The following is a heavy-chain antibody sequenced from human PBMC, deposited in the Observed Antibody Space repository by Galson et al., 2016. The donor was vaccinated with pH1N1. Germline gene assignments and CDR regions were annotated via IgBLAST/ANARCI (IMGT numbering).Heavy chain of an antibody. Sequence: QSGAEVKKPGESLKISCKASGYTFSNSWIGWVRQRPGRGLEWMGVVFPGDSDTRYSPSLQGHVIISADKSINTAYLQWGSLKASGTAADYCARPSTCSGGSCSPDSWGQGTPVTVS. V-gene: IGHV5-51*01. CDR1: GYTFSNSW. D-gene: IGHD2-15*01. CDR2: VFPGDSDT. CDR3: ARPSTCSGGSCSPDS. J-gene: IGHJ4*02.